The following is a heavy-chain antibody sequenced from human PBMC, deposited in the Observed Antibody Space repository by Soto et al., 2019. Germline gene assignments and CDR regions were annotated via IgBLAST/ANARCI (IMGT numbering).Heavy chain of an antibody. V-gene: IGHV1-18*01. D-gene: IGHD4-17*01. CDR1: GYTFTSYG. CDR2: ISAYSGNT. J-gene: IGHJ6*02. CDR3: ARIRRYDYGDYYGMDV. Sequence: GASVKVSCKASGYTFTSYGISWVRQAPGQGLEWMGWISAYSGNTNYAQKLQGRVTMTTDTSTSTAYMELSSLRSEDTAVYYCARIRRYDYGDYYGMDVWGQGTTVTVSS.